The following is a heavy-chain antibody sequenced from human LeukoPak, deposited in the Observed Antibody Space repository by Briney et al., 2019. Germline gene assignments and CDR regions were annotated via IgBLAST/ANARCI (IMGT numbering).Heavy chain of an antibody. J-gene: IGHJ5*02. Sequence: SETLSLTCAVYGGSFSGYYWSWIRQPPGKGLEWIGSIYYSGSTYYNPSLKSRVTISVDTSKNQFSLKLSSVTAADTAVYYCARVPGGALNWFDPWGQGTLVTVSS. CDR2: IYYSGST. CDR3: ARVPGGALNWFDP. CDR1: GGSFSGYY. V-gene: IGHV4-34*01. D-gene: IGHD1-1*01.